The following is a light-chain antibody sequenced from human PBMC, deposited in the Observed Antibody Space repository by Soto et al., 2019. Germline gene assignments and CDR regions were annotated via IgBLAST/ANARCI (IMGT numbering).Light chain of an antibody. J-gene: IGKJ1*01. Sequence: DFPMTQSPSSLSASVGDRVTFTCRASQGISNYLAWYQQKPGKVPKLLIYAASTLQSGVPSRISGSGSGPDFTLPITSLQPEDVATNYCQKYNRDPWTFGKGTKMEIK. V-gene: IGKV1-27*01. CDR1: QGISNY. CDR2: AAS. CDR3: QKYNRDPWT.